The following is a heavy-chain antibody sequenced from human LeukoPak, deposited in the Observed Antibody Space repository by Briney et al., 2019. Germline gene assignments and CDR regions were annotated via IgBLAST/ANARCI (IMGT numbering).Heavy chain of an antibody. D-gene: IGHD3-22*01. CDR2: ISSGGTTI. V-gene: IGHV3-11*01. CDR1: GFTFSDYY. CDR3: ARDVDKYYYGSSAYPAIGY. Sequence: GGSLRLSCAASGFTFSDYYMSWIRQAPGKGLEWISDISSGGTTIKFADSVKGRFTISRDNAKNSLYLQMNSLRAEDTAVYYCARDVDKYYYGSSAYPAIGYWGQGTLVTVSS. J-gene: IGHJ4*02.